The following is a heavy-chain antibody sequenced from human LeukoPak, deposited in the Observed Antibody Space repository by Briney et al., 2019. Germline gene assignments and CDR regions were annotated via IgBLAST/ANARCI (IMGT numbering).Heavy chain of an antibody. CDR1: GFTFSSYA. CDR3: AKDRESYYCSSTNCYLDY. J-gene: IGHJ4*02. CDR2: TTGSGGRT. D-gene: IGHD2-2*01. Sequence: PGGSLRLSCAASGFTFSSYAMNWVRQAPGKGLEWVSATTGSGGRTYYADSVKGRFTISRDNSKNTLYLQMNSLRAEDTAVYYCAKDRESYYCSSTNCYLDYWGQGTLVTVSS. V-gene: IGHV3-23*01.